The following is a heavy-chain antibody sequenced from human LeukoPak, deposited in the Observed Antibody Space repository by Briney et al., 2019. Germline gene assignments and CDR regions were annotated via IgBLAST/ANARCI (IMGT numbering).Heavy chain of an antibody. Sequence: PGGSLRLSCTVSGFTFGDYAINWVRQAPGKGLEWVGFIRSKAFGETAEYAASVKGRFTISRDDSKSIAYLQMNSLKPEDTAVYYCTRDRGSSTLGDYWGQGTLVTVSS. CDR3: TRDRGSSTLGDY. V-gene: IGHV3-49*04. J-gene: IGHJ4*02. CDR2: IRSKAFGETA. D-gene: IGHD7-27*01. CDR1: GFTFGDYA.